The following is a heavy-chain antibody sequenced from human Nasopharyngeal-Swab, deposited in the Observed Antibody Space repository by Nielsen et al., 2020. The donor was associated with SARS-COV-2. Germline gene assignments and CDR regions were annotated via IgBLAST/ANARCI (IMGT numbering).Heavy chain of an antibody. CDR2: VSTGGDYI. D-gene: IGHD3-3*01. Sequence: GGSLRLSCAASGFTFRFYTMHWVRQAPGKGIEWVSTVSTGGDYIHYADLVQGRFAISRDNAKASLYLQMNSLRAEDTAIYYCARDRSGFGFDFWGQGALVTVSS. CDR1: GFTFRFYT. J-gene: IGHJ4*02. V-gene: IGHV3-21*01. CDR3: ARDRSGFGFDF.